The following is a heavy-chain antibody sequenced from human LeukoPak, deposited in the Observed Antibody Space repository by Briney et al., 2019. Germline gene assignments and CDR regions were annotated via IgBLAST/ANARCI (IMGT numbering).Heavy chain of an antibody. J-gene: IGHJ6*03. CDR1: GYSISSGYY. CDR3: ARVAPNILTGYIREYYYYYMDV. D-gene: IGHD3-9*01. CDR2: IYHSGST. Sequence: KPSETLSLTCTVSGYSISSGYYWGWIRPPPGKGLEWIGSIYHSGSTYYNPSLKSRVTISVDTSKNQFSLKLSSVTAADTAVYYCARVAPNILTGYIREYYYYYMDVWGKGTTVTVSS. V-gene: IGHV4-38-2*02.